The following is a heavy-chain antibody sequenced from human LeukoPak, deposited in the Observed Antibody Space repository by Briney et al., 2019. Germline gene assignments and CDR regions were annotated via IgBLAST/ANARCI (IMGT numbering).Heavy chain of an antibody. V-gene: IGHV1-18*01. Sequence: EASVKVPCKASGYTFTSYGISWVRQAPGQGLEWMGWISAYNGNTNYAQKLQGRVTMTTDTSTSTAYMELRSLRSDDTAVYFCARELKGDYCSSTSCYTGNWFDPWGQGTLVTVSS. CDR2: ISAYNGNT. CDR1: GYTFTSYG. J-gene: IGHJ5*02. D-gene: IGHD2-2*02. CDR3: ARELKGDYCSSTSCYTGNWFDP.